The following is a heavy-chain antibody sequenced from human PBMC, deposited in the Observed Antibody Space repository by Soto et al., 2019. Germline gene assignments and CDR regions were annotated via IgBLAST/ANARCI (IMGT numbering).Heavy chain of an antibody. J-gene: IGHJ4*02. Sequence: GGSLRLSCAASGFTFSGSAMHWVRQASGKGLEWVGRIRSKANSYATAYAASVKGRFTISRDDSKNTAYLQMNSLKTEDTAVYYCTRLFVVSSGYHPTFDYWGQGTLVTVSS. CDR2: IRSKANSYAT. D-gene: IGHD3-22*01. CDR1: GFTFSGSA. V-gene: IGHV3-73*01. CDR3: TRLFVVSSGYHPTFDY.